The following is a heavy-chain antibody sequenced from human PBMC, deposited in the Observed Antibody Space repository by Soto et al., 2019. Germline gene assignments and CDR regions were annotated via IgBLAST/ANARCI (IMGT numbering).Heavy chain of an antibody. CDR1: GYTFSNFW. CDR3: ARSPRSSPYFDY. D-gene: IGHD2-15*01. V-gene: IGHV5-51*01. J-gene: IGHJ4*02. Sequence: RGESLKISCQCSGYTFSNFWIGWVRQLPGKGLEWMGIIYPGDHETRYSPSFHGKVTISADKSINTASLQWNSLEASDTAFYFCARSPRSSPYFDYWGQGALVTVSS. CDR2: IYPGDHET.